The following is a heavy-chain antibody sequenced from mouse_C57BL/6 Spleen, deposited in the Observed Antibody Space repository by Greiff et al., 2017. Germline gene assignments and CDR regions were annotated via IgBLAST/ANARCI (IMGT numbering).Heavy chain of an antibody. Sequence: QVQLQQPGAELVKPGASVTLSCKASGYTFTSYWRHWVKKRPGRGLEWIGRIDPSGGGSKYNEKFKSKATLPVDSPSSSDYQQISRLTAEDAAVYYGARGTAVVNGYWGQGTTLTVSS. CDR3: ARGTAVVNGY. CDR2: IDPSGGGS. J-gene: IGHJ2*01. CDR1: GYTFTSYW. V-gene: IGHV1-72*01. D-gene: IGHD1-1*01.